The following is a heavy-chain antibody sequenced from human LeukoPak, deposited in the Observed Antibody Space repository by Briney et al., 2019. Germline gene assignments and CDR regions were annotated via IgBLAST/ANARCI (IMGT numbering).Heavy chain of an antibody. D-gene: IGHD3-22*01. CDR1: GFTFDDYG. CDR2: INWNGGST. Sequence: GGSLRLSCAASGFTFDDYGMSWVRHAPGKGLEWVSGINWNGGSTGYADSVKGRFTISRGHASKSLYLQMNSLRAEDTALYFCTRAKTGYYDSTGYYLGAYWGQGTLVTVSS. CDR3: TRAKTGYYDSTGYYLGAY. J-gene: IGHJ4*02. V-gene: IGHV3-20*04.